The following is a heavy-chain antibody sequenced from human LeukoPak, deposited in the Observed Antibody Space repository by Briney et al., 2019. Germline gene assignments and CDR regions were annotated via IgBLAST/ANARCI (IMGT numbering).Heavy chain of an antibody. V-gene: IGHV4-34*01. D-gene: IGHD2-2*01. CDR1: GGSFSGYY. Sequence: SETLSLTCAVYGGSFSGYYWSWICQPPGKGLEWIGEINHSGSTNYNPSLKSRVTISVDTSKNQFSLKLSSVTAADTAVYYCARVNAVSSAGAFDIWGQGTMVTVSS. CDR2: INHSGST. CDR3: ARVNAVSSAGAFDI. J-gene: IGHJ3*02.